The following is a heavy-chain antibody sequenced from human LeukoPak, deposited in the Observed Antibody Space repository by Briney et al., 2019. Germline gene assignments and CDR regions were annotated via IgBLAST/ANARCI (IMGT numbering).Heavy chain of an antibody. CDR1: GFTFSSYW. CDR2: IKQEGSEK. Sequence: GGSLRLSCAASGFTFSSYWMSWVRQAPGKGLEWVANIKQEGSEKYYVDSVKGRFTISRDNAKNSLYLQMNSLRAEDTAVYYCARVPASSWSHYFDYWGQGTLVTVSS. D-gene: IGHD6-13*01. CDR3: ARVPASSWSHYFDY. V-gene: IGHV3-7*01. J-gene: IGHJ4*02.